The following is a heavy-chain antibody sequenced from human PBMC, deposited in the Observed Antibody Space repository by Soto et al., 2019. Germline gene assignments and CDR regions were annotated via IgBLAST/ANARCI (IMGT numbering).Heavy chain of an antibody. J-gene: IGHJ4*02. CDR3: AREGFDY. Sequence: QVQLVESGGGVVQPGRSLRLSCAASGFTFSSYGMHWVRQAPGKGLEWVAVIWYDGSNKYYADSVKGRFTISRDNSKDTLYLQMNSLGAEDTAVYYCAREGFDYWGQGTLVTVSS. CDR2: IWYDGSNK. V-gene: IGHV3-33*01. CDR1: GFTFSSYG.